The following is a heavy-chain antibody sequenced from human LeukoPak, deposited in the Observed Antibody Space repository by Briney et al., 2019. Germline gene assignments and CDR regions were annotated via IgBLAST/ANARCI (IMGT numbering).Heavy chain of an antibody. CDR3: ARRNLWYRSFDY. CDR2: INHSGST. Sequence: PSETLSLTCAVYGGSFSGYYWSWIRQPPGKGLEWIGEINHSGSTNYNPSLKSRVTISVDTSKNQFSLKLSSVTAADTAVYYCARRNLWYRSFDYWGQGTLVTVSS. V-gene: IGHV4-34*01. CDR1: GGSFSGYY. J-gene: IGHJ4*02. D-gene: IGHD3-10*01.